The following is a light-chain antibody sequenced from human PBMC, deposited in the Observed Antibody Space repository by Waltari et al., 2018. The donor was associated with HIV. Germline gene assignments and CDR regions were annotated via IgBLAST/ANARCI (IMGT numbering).Light chain of an antibody. CDR2: AAF. V-gene: IGKV1D-16*01. J-gene: IGKJ4*01. CDR1: EDANIW. Sequence: DIQLTQSPSSVSASIGDRVTITCRVAEDANIWLAWYHQRPGEAPRSLIYAAFTLQGGVPSRFSGSGFGTHFTLTIDNMQPEDFGTYYCQQYNRFPATFGGGTTVDI. CDR3: QQYNRFPAT.